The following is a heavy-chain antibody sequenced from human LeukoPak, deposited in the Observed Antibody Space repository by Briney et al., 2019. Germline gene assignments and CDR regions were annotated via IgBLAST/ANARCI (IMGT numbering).Heavy chain of an antibody. CDR2: IYTSGST. CDR3: ARVPGPKATPDY. D-gene: IGHD2-15*01. Sequence: SETLSLTCTVSGGSISSGSYYWSWIRQPAGKGLEWIGRIYTSGSTNYNPSLKSRVTISVDTSKNQFSLKLSSVTAADTAVYYCARVPGPKATPDYWGQGTLVTVSS. J-gene: IGHJ4*02. CDR1: GGSISSGSYY. V-gene: IGHV4-61*02.